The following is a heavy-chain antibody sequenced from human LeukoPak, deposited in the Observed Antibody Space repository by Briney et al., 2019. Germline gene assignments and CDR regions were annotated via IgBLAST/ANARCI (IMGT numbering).Heavy chain of an antibody. CDR2: ISGSGDKT. CDR1: GFTFSSYT. J-gene: IGHJ4*02. V-gene: IGHV3-23*01. Sequence: GKSLRLSCAASGFTFSSYTMHWVRQARQGLEWVLAISGSGDKTYYADSVKGRFTISRDNSKNTLYLQMNSLRAEDTAVYYCVRGRGNWNDQLVDYWGQGTLVTVSS. CDR3: VRGRGNWNDQLVDY. D-gene: IGHD1-1*01.